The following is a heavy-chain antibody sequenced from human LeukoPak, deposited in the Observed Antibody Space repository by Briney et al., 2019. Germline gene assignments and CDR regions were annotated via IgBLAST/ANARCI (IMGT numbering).Heavy chain of an antibody. J-gene: IGHJ3*02. CDR3: ARVVHPYDYESSGLTYDAFDI. CDR2: INTNTGNP. D-gene: IGHD3-22*01. V-gene: IGHV7-4-1*02. CDR1: GYTFTSYS. Sequence: ASVKVSCKASGYTFTSYSMNWVRQDPGQGLEWLGWINTNTGNPTYAQGFTGRFVFSLDTSVNTAYLQISSLKAEDTAVYYCARVVHPYDYESSGLTYDAFDIWGQGTMVTVSS.